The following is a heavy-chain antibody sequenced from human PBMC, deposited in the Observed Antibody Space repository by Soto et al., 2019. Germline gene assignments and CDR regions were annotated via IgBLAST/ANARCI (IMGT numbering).Heavy chain of an antibody. Sequence: SETLSLTCTVSGGSISSSSYYWGWIRQPPGKGLEWIGSIYYSGSTYYNPSLKSRVTISVDTSKNQFPLKLSSVTAADTAVYYCARQGTTTKYYYYYGMDVWGQGTTVTVSS. D-gene: IGHD4-4*01. V-gene: IGHV4-39*01. J-gene: IGHJ6*02. CDR2: IYYSGST. CDR3: ARQGTTTKYYYYYGMDV. CDR1: GGSISSSSYY.